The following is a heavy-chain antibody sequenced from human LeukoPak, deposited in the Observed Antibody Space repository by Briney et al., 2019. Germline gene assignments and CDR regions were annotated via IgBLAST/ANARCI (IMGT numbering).Heavy chain of an antibody. J-gene: IGHJ4*02. CDR3: ARVATVTTDFDY. CDR2: ITSSSTYI. Sequence: GGSLRLSCAASGFIFSTYTMTWVRQAPGKGLEWVSSITSSSTYIYYADSLKGRFTISRDNAKNSLFLQMNSLRAEDTAVYYCARVATVTTDFDYWGLGTLGTVSS. V-gene: IGHV3-21*01. D-gene: IGHD4-17*01. CDR1: GFIFSTYT.